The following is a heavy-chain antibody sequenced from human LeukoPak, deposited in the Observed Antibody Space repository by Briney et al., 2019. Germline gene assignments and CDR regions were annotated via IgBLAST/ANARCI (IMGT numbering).Heavy chain of an antibody. J-gene: IGHJ4*02. CDR1: GFTFSSYA. D-gene: IGHD1-26*01. CDR2: ISSNGGST. CDR3: ARAMYSGRYELDY. Sequence: PGGSLRLSCAASGFTFSSYAMHWVRQAPGQGLEYVSAISSNGGSTYYANSVKGRFTISRDNSKNTLYLQMGSLRAEGMAVYYCARAMYSGRYELDYWGQGTLVTVSS. V-gene: IGHV3-64*01.